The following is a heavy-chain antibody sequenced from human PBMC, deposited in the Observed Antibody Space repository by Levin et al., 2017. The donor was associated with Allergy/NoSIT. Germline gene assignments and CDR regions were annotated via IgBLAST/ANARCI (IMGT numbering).Heavy chain of an antibody. V-gene: IGHV3-21*01. J-gene: IGHJ4*02. CDR2: ISSSSSYI. CDR3: ARDAISGSYYTFDY. CDR1: GFTFSSYS. D-gene: IGHD1-26*01. Sequence: LSLTCAASGFTFSSYSMNWVRQAPGKGLEWVSSISSSSSYIYYADSVKGRFTISRDNAKNSLYLQMNSLRAEDTAVYYCARDAISGSYYTFDYWGQGTLVTVSS.